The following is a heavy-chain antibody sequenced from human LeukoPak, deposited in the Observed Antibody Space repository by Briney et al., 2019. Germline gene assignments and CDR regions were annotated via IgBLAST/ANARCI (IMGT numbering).Heavy chain of an antibody. Sequence: GGSLRLSCAASGFTFSSYSMNWVRQAPGKGLEWVSYISSSSSTIYYADSVKGRFTTSRDNAKNSLYLQMNSLRAEDTAVYYCARDKPYYYDSSGYGPPYYYYGMDVWGQGTTVTVSS. V-gene: IGHV3-48*04. CDR3: ARDKPYYYDSSGYGPPYYYYGMDV. CDR2: ISSSSSTI. J-gene: IGHJ6*02. CDR1: GFTFSSYS. D-gene: IGHD3-22*01.